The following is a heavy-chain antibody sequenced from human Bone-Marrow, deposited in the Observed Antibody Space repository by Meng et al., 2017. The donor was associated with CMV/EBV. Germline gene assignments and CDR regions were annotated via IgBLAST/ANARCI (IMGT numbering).Heavy chain of an antibody. J-gene: IGHJ4*02. CDR3: ARVLYDSSGYYFWWFDY. CDR1: GYTFTGYF. Sequence: ASVKVSCKASGYTFTGYFMYWVRQAPGQGLEWMGWISAYNGNTNYAQKLQGRVTMTTDTSTSTAYRELRSLRSDDTAVYYCARVLYDSSGYYFWWFDYRGQGTLVTVS. D-gene: IGHD3-22*01. CDR2: ISAYNGNT. V-gene: IGHV1-18*04.